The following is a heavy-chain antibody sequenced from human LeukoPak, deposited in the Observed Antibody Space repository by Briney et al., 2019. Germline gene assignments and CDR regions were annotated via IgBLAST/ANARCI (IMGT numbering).Heavy chain of an antibody. CDR1: GGSISSGGYY. CDR3: ARSHLRFLEWFLFDP. V-gene: IGHV4-31*03. J-gene: IGHJ5*02. CDR2: IYYSVST. D-gene: IGHD3-3*01. Sequence: PSEALSLTCTVSGGSISSGGYYWSWIRQHPGKGLEWIGYIYYSVSTYYNPSLKSRVTISVDTSKNQFSLKLSSVTAVDTAVYYCARSHLRFLEWFLFDPWGQGTLVTVSS.